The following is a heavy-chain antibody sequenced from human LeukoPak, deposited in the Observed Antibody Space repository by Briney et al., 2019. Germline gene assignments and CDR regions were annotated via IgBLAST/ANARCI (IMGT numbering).Heavy chain of an antibody. V-gene: IGHV3-30*19. J-gene: IGHJ4*02. D-gene: IGHD4/OR15-4a*01. CDR3: ARVVRY. CDR1: GFSFSSYG. CDR2: ISYDGSNK. Sequence: PGESLRLSCAASGFSFSSYGMHWVRQAPGKGLEWVAVISYDGSNKYYADSVKGRFTISRDNSKNTLYLQMNSLRAEDTAVYYCARVVRYWGQGTLVTVSS.